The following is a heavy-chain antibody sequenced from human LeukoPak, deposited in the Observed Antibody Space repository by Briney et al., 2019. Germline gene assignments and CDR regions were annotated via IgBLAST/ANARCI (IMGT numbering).Heavy chain of an antibody. CDR3: AQRQGPTSGSYDYFDP. CDR1: GGSISGNY. CDR2: IHSSGYT. D-gene: IGHD1-26*01. V-gene: IGHV4-4*09. Sequence: SETLSLTCTVSGGSISGNYWSWIRQPPGQGLEWIAYIHSSGYTNYNPYLQSRVTISVDTSKNQFSLKVASVTAADTAIYYCAQRQGPTSGSYDYFDPWGPGAPVTVSS. J-gene: IGHJ5*02.